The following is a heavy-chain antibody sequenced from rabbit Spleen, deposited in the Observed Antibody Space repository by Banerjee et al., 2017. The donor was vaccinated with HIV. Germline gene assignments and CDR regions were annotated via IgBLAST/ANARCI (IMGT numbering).Heavy chain of an antibody. D-gene: IGHD1-1*01. CDR2: IYTGNGKT. CDR1: GFSFSSNW. V-gene: IGHV1S45*01. Sequence: LEESGGGLVKPGGTLTLTCTVSGFSFSSNWICWVRQAPGKGLEWIGCIYTGNGKTYSATWAKGRFTCSKPSSTTVTLQMTSLTAADTATYFCARDLVAVIGWNFNLWGPGTLVTVS. J-gene: IGHJ4*01. CDR3: ARDLVAVIGWNFNL.